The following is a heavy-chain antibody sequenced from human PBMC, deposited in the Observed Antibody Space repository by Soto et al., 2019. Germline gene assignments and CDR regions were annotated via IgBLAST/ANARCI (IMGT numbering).Heavy chain of an antibody. CDR1: GFTFSSYA. Sequence: GGSLRLSCAASGFTFSSYAMHWVRQAPGKGLEWVAVISYDGSNKYYADSVKGRFTISRDNSKNTLYLQMNSLRAEDTAVYYCARERVHVDIVATIIGGFDYWGQGTLVTVSS. V-gene: IGHV3-30-3*01. CDR3: ARERVHVDIVATIIGGFDY. CDR2: ISYDGSNK. J-gene: IGHJ4*02. D-gene: IGHD5-12*01.